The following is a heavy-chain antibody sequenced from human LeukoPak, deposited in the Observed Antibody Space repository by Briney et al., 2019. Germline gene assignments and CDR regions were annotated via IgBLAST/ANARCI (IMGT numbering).Heavy chain of an antibody. CDR3: ARHYYDSSGYHIWFDP. D-gene: IGHD3-22*01. V-gene: IGHV1-2*02. Sequence: ASVKVSCKASGYTFTGYYMHWVRQAPGQGLEWMGWINPNSGGTNYAQKFQGRVTMTRDTSISTAYMELSRLRSDDTAVYYCARHYYDSSGYHIWFDPWGQGTLVTVSS. CDR2: INPNSGGT. CDR1: GYTFTGYY. J-gene: IGHJ5*02.